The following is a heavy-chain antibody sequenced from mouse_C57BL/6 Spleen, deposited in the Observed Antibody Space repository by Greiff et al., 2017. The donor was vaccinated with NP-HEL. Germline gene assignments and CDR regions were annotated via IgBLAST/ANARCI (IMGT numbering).Heavy chain of an antibody. J-gene: IGHJ4*01. V-gene: IGHV1-85*01. Sequence: VQRVESGPELVKPGASVKLSCKASGYTFTSYDINWVKQRPGQGLEWIGWIYPRDGSTKYNEKFKGKATLTVDTSSSTAYMELHSLTSEDSAVYFCARNGIYYYGSSPLYAMDYWGQGTSVTVSS. D-gene: IGHD1-1*01. CDR1: GYTFTSYD. CDR3: ARNGIYYYGSSPLYAMDY. CDR2: IYPRDGST.